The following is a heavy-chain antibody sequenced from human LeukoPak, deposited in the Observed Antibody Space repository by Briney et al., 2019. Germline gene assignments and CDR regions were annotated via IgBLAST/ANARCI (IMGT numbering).Heavy chain of an antibody. J-gene: IGHJ4*02. CDR1: GYSFTSYW. V-gene: IGHV5-51*01. CDR2: IYPGDSDT. Sequence: GESLKISCKGSGYSFTSYWISWVRQMPGKGLEWMGIIYPGDSDTRYSPSFLGLVTISADKSITTAYLQWSSLMDSDTAMYYCARQTGAFDYWGQGTLVTVSS. CDR3: ARQTGAFDY. D-gene: IGHD2-8*02.